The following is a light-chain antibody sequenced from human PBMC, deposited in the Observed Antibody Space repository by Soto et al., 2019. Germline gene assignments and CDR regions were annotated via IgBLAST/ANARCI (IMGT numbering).Light chain of an antibody. Sequence: DIQMTPSPSSLSASVGDRVTITCRASQSISSYLTWYQQKPGKAPKLLIYAASSLQSGVPSRFSGSGSGTDFTLTIISLQPEDFATYYCRQSYSTPQVTFGGGTKVEIK. CDR2: AAS. CDR1: QSISSY. J-gene: IGKJ4*01. CDR3: RQSYSTPQVT. V-gene: IGKV1-39*01.